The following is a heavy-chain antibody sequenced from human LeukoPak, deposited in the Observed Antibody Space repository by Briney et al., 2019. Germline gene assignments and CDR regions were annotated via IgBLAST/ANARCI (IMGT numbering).Heavy chain of an antibody. J-gene: IGHJ4*02. D-gene: IGHD3/OR15-3a*01. CDR1: VGSFSGYY. Sequence: SETLSLTCAVYVGSFSGYYWSWIRQPPGKGLEWIGEINHSGSTNYNPSLKSRVTISVDTSKNQFSLKLSSVTAADTAVYYCARRLWTLLDFDYWGQGTLVTVSS. CDR3: ARRLWTLLDFDY. CDR2: INHSGST. V-gene: IGHV4-34*01.